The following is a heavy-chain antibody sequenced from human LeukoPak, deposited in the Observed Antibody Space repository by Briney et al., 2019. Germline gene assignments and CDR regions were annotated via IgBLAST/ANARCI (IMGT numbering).Heavy chain of an antibody. CDR1: GFTFTNHA. V-gene: IGHV3-23*01. D-gene: IGHD5-24*01. CDR3: ARTPNRDGYSHIDF. J-gene: IGHJ4*02. CDR2: LSDSGACT. Sequence: GGSLRLSCAASGFTFTNHAMAWVRLAPGKGLEWVSTLSDSGACTYYADSVKGRFTISRDNSRNTMYLQMDSLRADDTGVYFCARTPNRDGYSHIDFWGQGALVTVSS.